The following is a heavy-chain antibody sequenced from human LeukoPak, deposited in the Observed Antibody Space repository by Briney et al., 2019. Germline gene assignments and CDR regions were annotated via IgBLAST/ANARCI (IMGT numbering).Heavy chain of an antibody. CDR3: ARGSAALYYFDF. V-gene: IGHV3-48*01. D-gene: IGHD2-2*01. CDR2: ISSSGSTT. J-gene: IGHJ4*02. CDR1: GFTFSSYT. Sequence: GGSLRLSCAASGFTFSSYTMNWVRQAPGKGLEWISYISSSGSTTYYADSVKGRFIISRDNSKNTLYLQMNTLRAEDTAVYYCARGSAALYYFDFWGQGTLVTVSS.